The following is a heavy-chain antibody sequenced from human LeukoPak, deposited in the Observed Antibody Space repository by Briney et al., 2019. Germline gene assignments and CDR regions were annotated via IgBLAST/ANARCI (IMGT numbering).Heavy chain of an antibody. CDR2: INPNSGGT. CDR1: GYTFTGYY. J-gene: IGHJ6*03. Sequence: ASVKVSCKASGYTFTGYYMHWVRQAPGQGLEWMGWINPNSGGTNYAQKFQGRVTMTRDTSISTACMELSRLRSDDTAVYYCARAGIAAVSRYYYYMDVWGKGTTVTVSS. CDR3: ARAGIAAVSRYYYYMDV. V-gene: IGHV1-2*02. D-gene: IGHD6-13*01.